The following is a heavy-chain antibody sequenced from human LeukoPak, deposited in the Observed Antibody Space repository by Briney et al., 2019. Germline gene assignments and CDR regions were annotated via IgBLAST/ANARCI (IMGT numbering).Heavy chain of an antibody. CDR3: ARGRFIPDTTTYYFDY. Sequence: GGSLRLSCSASGFTFSSYAMSWVRQAPGKGLEWVANINQDGRQRYYVDSVKGRFTISRDNAKSSFYLQMDSLRADDTAVYYCARGRFIPDTTTYYFDYWGQGTLVTVSS. V-gene: IGHV3-7*03. J-gene: IGHJ4*02. CDR1: GFTFSSYA. D-gene: IGHD3-16*01. CDR2: INQDGRQR.